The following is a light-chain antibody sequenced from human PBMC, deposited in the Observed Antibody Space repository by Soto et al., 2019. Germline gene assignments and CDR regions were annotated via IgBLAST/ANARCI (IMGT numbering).Light chain of an antibody. CDR2: DAS. V-gene: IGKV1-33*01. J-gene: IGKJ4*01. Sequence: DIQMTQSPSSLSASVGDRVTITCQASQDIGNYLSWYQQKPGKAPKLLIYDASKLETGVPSRFSGRRSGTDFTFTISSLQPEDIATYSCQQYDNLPLTFGGGTKVEIK. CDR3: QQYDNLPLT. CDR1: QDIGNY.